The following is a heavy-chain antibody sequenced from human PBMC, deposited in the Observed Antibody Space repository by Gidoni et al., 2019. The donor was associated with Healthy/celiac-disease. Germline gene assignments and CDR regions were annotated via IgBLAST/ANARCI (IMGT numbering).Heavy chain of an antibody. CDR3: ARGKAEYYFDY. Sequence: EVQLVESGGGLVQPGGSLRLPCAASGFPVSSNYISWVRQAPGKGLEWVSVIYSGGSTYYADSVKGRFTISRHNSKNTLYLQMNSLRAEDTAVYYCARGKAEYYFDYWGQGTLVTVSS. CDR2: IYSGGST. J-gene: IGHJ4*02. V-gene: IGHV3-53*04. CDR1: GFPVSSNY.